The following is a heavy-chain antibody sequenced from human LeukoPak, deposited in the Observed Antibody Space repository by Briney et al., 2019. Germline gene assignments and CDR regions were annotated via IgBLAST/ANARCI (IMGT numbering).Heavy chain of an antibody. Sequence: NPGGSLRLSCVASGFTFSSYSMNWVRQAPGKGLEWVSSISSSSSYIYYADSVKGRFTISRDNAKNSLYQQMNSLRAEDTAVYYCATKRHLYCSGGSCYPSDNWFDPWGQGTLVTVSS. V-gene: IGHV3-21*01. J-gene: IGHJ5*02. CDR3: ATKRHLYCSGGSCYPSDNWFDP. D-gene: IGHD2-15*01. CDR1: GFTFSSYS. CDR2: ISSSSSYI.